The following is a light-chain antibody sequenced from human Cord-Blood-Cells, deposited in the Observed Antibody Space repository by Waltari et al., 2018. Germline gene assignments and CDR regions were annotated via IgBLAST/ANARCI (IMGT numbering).Light chain of an antibody. V-gene: IGKV1-5*03. CDR3: QQYNSYPT. J-gene: IGKJ1*01. Sequence: DIQMTESPSTLSASVGDRVTITCPASQSISSLVAWYQQKPRKAPMLLIYKASSLESGAARRCGSSAAATVFTLTISSLHADDFATYYCQQYNSYPTFGQGTKVEIK. CDR1: QSISSL. CDR2: KAS.